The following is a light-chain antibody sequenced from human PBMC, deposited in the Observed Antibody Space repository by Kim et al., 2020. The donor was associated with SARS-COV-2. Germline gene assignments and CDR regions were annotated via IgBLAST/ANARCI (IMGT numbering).Light chain of an antibody. J-gene: IGKJ4*01. CDR1: QSVRSD. CDR3: QQYNDWPPLT. V-gene: IGKV3-15*01. CDR2: GAS. Sequence: SPGERATLDCRASQSVRSDLAWYQQKPGQAPRLLIYGASTRATGVPARFSGSGSGTEFTLTISSLQSEDFVVYYCQQYNDWPPLTFGGGTKVDIK.